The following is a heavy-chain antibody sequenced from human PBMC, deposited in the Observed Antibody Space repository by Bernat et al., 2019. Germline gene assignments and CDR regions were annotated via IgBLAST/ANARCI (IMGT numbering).Heavy chain of an antibody. CDR3: ASSARAEAAGLIDY. Sequence: QVQLVESGGGVVQPGRSLRLSCAASGFTFSSYGMHWVRQAPGKGLEWVAVIWYDGSNKYYADSVKGRFTISRDTSNNALYLQMNNLRAEDTAVYYCASSARAEAAGLIDYWGQGTLVTVSS. CDR1: GFTFSSYG. CDR2: IWYDGSNK. J-gene: IGHJ4*02. D-gene: IGHD6-13*01. V-gene: IGHV3-33*01.